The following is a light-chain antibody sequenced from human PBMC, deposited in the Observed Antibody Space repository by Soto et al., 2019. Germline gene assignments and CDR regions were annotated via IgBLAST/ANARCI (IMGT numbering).Light chain of an antibody. J-gene: IGLJ2*01. Sequence: QSALTQPASVSGSPGQSITISCTGTSSDVGGYNYVSWYQQHPGKAPKLMIYEVSNRPSGVSQRFSGSKSGNTASLTISGLQTEDEADYYCSSYTGSKIKVFGGGTKLTVL. CDR1: SSDVGGYNY. CDR3: SSYTGSKIKV. V-gene: IGLV2-14*01. CDR2: EVS.